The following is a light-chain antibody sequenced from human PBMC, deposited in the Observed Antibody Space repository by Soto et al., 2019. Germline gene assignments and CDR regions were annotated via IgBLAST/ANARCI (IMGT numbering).Light chain of an antibody. CDR3: QQYGSSSWT. Sequence: EIVLTQSPGTLSLSPGERATLSCRASQSVSSSYLAWYQQKPGQAPRLIIYGASSRATGIPDRFSGSGSETDFTLTISRLEPEDFAVYYCQQYGSSSWTFGQGTKVEIK. J-gene: IGKJ1*01. V-gene: IGKV3-20*01. CDR1: QSVSSSY. CDR2: GAS.